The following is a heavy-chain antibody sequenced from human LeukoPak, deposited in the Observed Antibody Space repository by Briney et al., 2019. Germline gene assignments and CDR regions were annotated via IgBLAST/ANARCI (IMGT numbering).Heavy chain of an antibody. CDR2: INPNSGGT. J-gene: IGHJ4*02. V-gene: IGHV1-2*02. Sequence: GASVKVSCKASGYTFTGYYMHWVRQAPGQGPEWMGWINPNSGGTNYAQKFQGRVTMTRDTSTSIAYMELNRLRSDDTAVYYCARGGWKGFSWSSYDYWGQGTLVTVSS. D-gene: IGHD1-1*01. CDR1: GYTFTGYY. CDR3: ARGGWKGFSWSSYDY.